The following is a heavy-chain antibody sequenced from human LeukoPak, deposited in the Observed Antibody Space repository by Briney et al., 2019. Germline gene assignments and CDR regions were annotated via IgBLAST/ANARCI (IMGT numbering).Heavy chain of an antibody. J-gene: IGHJ4*02. CDR2: LYGSGST. D-gene: IGHD1-26*01. CDR1: GGSISSYY. Sequence: SETLSLTCSVSGGSISSYYWSWIRQPPGKGLEWIGYLYGSGSTKYNPSLKNRDTISGDTSKNQFSLKLSSVTAADTAVYYFARGDSGSYRRSFAYWGQGTLVTVSS. V-gene: IGHV4-59*01. CDR3: ARGDSGSYRRSFAY.